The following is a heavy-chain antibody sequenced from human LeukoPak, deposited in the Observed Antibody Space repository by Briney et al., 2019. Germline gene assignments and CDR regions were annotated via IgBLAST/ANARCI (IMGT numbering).Heavy chain of an antibody. CDR3: AKVPPPSRGGWFDP. J-gene: IGHJ5*02. V-gene: IGHV3-23*01. D-gene: IGHD2-15*01. CDR2: ISGSGGST. Sequence: GGSLRLSWAASGFTFRSYAMSWVRKAPGKGLEWVSAISGSGGSTYYADSVKGRFTISRDNSKNTLYLQTNSLRAEDTAVYYCAKVPPPSRGGWFDPWGQGTLVTVSS. CDR1: GFTFRSYA.